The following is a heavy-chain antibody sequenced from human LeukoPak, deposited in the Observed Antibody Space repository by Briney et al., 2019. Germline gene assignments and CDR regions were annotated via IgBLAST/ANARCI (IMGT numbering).Heavy chain of an antibody. CDR3: TTPPEAGSGSYRIFSY. D-gene: IGHD3-10*01. V-gene: IGHV3-15*01. CDR2: IKSKTDGGTT. Sequence: GGSLRLSCAASGFSFSNAWMIWVRQAPGKGLEWVGRIKSKTDGGTTDYAAPVKGRFTISRDDSKNTLYLQMNSLKTEDTAVYYCTTPPEAGSGSYRIFSYWGQGALVTVSS. J-gene: IGHJ4*02. CDR1: GFSFSNAW.